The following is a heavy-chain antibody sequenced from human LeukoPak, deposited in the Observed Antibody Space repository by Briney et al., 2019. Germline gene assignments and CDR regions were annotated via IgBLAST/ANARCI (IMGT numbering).Heavy chain of an antibody. Sequence: GASVKVSCKASGYTFTSYGITWVRQAPGQGLEWMGWISSYNSKTNYAQRIQGRVTMTTDTSTSTAYMELRSLRSDDTAVYYCARDRAPRVGAFDIWGQGTMVTVSS. CDR2: ISSYNSKT. J-gene: IGHJ3*02. V-gene: IGHV1-18*01. CDR3: ARDRAPRVGAFDI. D-gene: IGHD1-26*01. CDR1: GYTFTSYG.